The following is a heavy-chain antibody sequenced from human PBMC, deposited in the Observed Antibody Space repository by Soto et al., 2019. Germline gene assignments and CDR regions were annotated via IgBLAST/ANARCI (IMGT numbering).Heavy chain of an antibody. V-gene: IGHV1-18*01. CDR1: GYTFTSYG. CDR2: ISAYNGNT. D-gene: IGHD3-10*01. Sequence: ASLKVSCKSSGYTFTSYGISWVRQAPGQGLEWMGWISAYNGNTNYAQKLQGRVTMTTDTSTSTAYMELRSLRSDDTAVYYCARGRYGSESSPYSYYGMDVWGQGTTVTVSS. CDR3: ARGRYGSESSPYSYYGMDV. J-gene: IGHJ6*02.